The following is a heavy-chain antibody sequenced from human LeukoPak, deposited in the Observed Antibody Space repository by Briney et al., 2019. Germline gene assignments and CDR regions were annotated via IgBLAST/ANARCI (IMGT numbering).Heavy chain of an antibody. V-gene: IGHV4-59*08. Sequence: PSETLSLTCTVSGGSISGYYWSWVRQTPGKGLDWIGYIYYSGSTNYNPSLKSRVIISVDTSKNQFSLKLSSVTAADTAVYYCARLGEGYSGYDFLDYWGQGTLVIVSS. CDR3: ARLGEGYSGYDFLDY. J-gene: IGHJ4*02. CDR1: GGSISGYY. CDR2: IYYSGST. D-gene: IGHD5-12*01.